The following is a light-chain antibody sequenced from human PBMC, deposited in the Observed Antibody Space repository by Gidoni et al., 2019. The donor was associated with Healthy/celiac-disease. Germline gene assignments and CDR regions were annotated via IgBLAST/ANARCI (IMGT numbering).Light chain of an antibody. CDR2: GAS. CDR3: QQYNNWPPYT. CDR1: QSVSSN. V-gene: IGKV3-15*01. Sequence: VMTPSPATLSVSPGGRATLSCRASQSVSSNFAWYQQKPGQAPRLLIYGASTRATGIPARFSGSGSGTEFTLTISSLQSEDFAVYYCQQYNNWPPYTFGQGTKLEIK. J-gene: IGKJ2*01.